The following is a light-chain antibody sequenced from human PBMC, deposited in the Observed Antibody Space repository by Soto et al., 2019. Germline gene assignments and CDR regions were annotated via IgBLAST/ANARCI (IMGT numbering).Light chain of an antibody. V-gene: IGKV1-33*01. CDR3: QQYADLPLT. Sequence: DIQMTQAPSSLSASVGDRVTITCQASQAISNYLNWYQQKPGKAPKLLIYDASDLATGVPSRFTGGGSGTDFTFTISSLQPEDIATYYCQQYADLPLTFGGGTKVDIK. CDR1: QAISNY. CDR2: DAS. J-gene: IGKJ4*01.